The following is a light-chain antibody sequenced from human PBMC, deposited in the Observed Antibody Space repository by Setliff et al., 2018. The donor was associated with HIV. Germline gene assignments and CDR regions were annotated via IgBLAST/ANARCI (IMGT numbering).Light chain of an antibody. V-gene: IGLV2-14*03. J-gene: IGLJ1*01. CDR1: SRDVGGGSNY. CDR2: DVN. CDR3: CSFTSSNTYV. Sequence: QSALTQAASVSGSPGQSITMSCTGTSRDVGGGSNYVSWFQQHPGKDPKLIIFDVNKRPSGVSDRFSASKSGNTASLTISGLQADDEADYYCCSFTSSNTYVFGTGTKVTVL.